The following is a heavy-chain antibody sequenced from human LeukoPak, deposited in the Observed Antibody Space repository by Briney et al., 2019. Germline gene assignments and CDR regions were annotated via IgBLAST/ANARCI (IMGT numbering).Heavy chain of an antibody. CDR2: IHHSGSI. V-gene: IGHV4-4*02. J-gene: IGHJ4*02. Sequence: SETLSLTCAVSGVSISSNLWWTWVRPPPGKGLEWIAEIHHSGSINYNPSLKSRVTISVDKAKNQFSLNLNSVTAADTAVYYCARGGDRSFDYWGQGTLVTVSS. CDR1: GVSISSNLW. CDR3: ARGGDRSFDY. D-gene: IGHD1-14*01.